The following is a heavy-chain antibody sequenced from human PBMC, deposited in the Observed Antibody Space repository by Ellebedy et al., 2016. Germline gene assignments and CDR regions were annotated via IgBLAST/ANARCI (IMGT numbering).Heavy chain of an antibody. Sequence: GGSLRLXCKGSGYSFTSYWISWVRQMPGKGLEWMGRIDPSDSYTNYSPSFQGHVTISADKSISTAYLQWSSLKASDTAMYYCARVTGVRGVINLPDYWGQGTLVTVSS. CDR2: IDPSDSYT. D-gene: IGHD3-10*01. CDR1: GYSFTSYW. V-gene: IGHV5-10-1*01. CDR3: ARVTGVRGVINLPDY. J-gene: IGHJ4*02.